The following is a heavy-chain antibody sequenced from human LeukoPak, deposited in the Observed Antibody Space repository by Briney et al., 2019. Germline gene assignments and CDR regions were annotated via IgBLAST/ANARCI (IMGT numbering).Heavy chain of an antibody. J-gene: IGHJ3*02. CDR2: ISYDGSNK. CDR1: GFTFSSYG. D-gene: IGHD3-3*01. V-gene: IGHV3-30*18. Sequence: GGSLRLSCAASGFTFSSYGMHWVRQAPGKGLEWVAVISYDGSNKYYADSVKGRFTISRDNSKNTLYLQMNSLRAEDTAVYYCAKDFDFWSGAYDAFDIWGQGTMVTVSS. CDR3: AKDFDFWSGAYDAFDI.